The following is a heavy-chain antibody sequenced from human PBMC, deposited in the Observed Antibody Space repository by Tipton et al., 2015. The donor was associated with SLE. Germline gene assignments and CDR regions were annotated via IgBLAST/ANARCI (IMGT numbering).Heavy chain of an antibody. Sequence: GSLRLSCAASGFTVSSNYMSWVRQAPGKGLEWVSLISSNGVYKWYADSVKGRFTISRDNAKNSLYLQMNSLRVEDTGVYYCARDGYRNGDGDFTYWYLDLWGRGTLVTVSS. V-gene: IGHV3-21*03. J-gene: IGHJ2*01. D-gene: IGHD3-10*01. CDR2: ISSNGVYK. CDR3: ARDGYRNGDGDFTYWYLDL. CDR1: GFTVSSNY.